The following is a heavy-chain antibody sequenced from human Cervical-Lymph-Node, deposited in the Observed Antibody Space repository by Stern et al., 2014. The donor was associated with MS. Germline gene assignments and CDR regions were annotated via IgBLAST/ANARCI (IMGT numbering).Heavy chain of an antibody. CDR2: MNPNNGKT. Sequence: QVQLVQSGAEVKKPGASVKVSCKASGYTFTSYDINWVRQAPGQGLEWMGWMNPNNGKTRYAQKFQGRVTMTRNTSISTAYMELSSLISEDTAVYYCARSGYCSSPTCYKEYYYGMDVWGLGTTVTVAS. D-gene: IGHD2-2*02. V-gene: IGHV1-8*01. CDR1: GYTFTSYD. CDR3: ARSGYCSSPTCYKEYYYGMDV. J-gene: IGHJ6*02.